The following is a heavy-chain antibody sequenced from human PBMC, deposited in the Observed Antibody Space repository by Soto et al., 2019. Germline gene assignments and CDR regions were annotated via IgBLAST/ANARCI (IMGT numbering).Heavy chain of an antibody. CDR3: ATITYYYDSSGYYRGYYFAY. Sequence: GASVKVSCKVSGYTLTELSMHWVRQAPGKGLEWMGGFDPEDGETIYAQKFQGRVTMTEDTSTDTAYMELSSLRSEDTAVYYCATITYYYDSSGYYRGYYFAYWGQGTLVTVSS. D-gene: IGHD3-22*01. CDR2: FDPEDGET. CDR1: GYTLTELS. J-gene: IGHJ4*02. V-gene: IGHV1-24*01.